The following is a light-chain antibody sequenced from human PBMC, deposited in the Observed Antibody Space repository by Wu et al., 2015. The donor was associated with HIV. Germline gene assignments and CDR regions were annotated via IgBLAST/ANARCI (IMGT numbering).Light chain of an antibody. CDR2: DAS. J-gene: IGKJ1*01. CDR1: QSVSTY. V-gene: IGKV3-11*01. Sequence: EIVLTQSPATLSLSPGERATLSCRASQSVSTYLAWYQQKPGQAPRPLIYDASNRATGIPGRFSGSGSGTDFTLTISSLEPEDFVFYYCQQRSDWPRTFGQGTKVEIK. CDR3: QQRSDWPRT.